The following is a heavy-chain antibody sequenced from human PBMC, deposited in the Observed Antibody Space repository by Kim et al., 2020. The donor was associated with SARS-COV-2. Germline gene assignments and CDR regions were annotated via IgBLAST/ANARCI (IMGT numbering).Heavy chain of an antibody. J-gene: IGHJ6*01. D-gene: IGHD3-10*01. V-gene: IGHV3-23*01. Sequence: GGSLRLSCDASGFTFMNYAMTWVRQAPGKGLEWVAAISGSGGSTYYVDSVKGRFTISRDTSKDILYLEMSGLRAEDTAVYFCAKSGGGYYYYYGVDGWG. CDR1: GFTFMNYA. CDR3: AKSGGGYYYYYGVDG. CDR2: ISGSGGST.